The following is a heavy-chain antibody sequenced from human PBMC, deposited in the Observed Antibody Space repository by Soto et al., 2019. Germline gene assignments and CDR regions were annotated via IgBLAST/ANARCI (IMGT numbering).Heavy chain of an antibody. V-gene: IGHV1-69*02. Sequence: ASVKVSCKASGCTFSSYTISWVRQAPGQGLEWMGRIIPILGIANYAQKFQGRVTITADKSTSTAYMELSSLRSEDTAVYYCARMSHYDILTGSHSDYWGQGTLVTVSS. J-gene: IGHJ4*02. CDR1: GCTFSSYT. D-gene: IGHD3-9*01. CDR2: IIPILGIA. CDR3: ARMSHYDILTGSHSDY.